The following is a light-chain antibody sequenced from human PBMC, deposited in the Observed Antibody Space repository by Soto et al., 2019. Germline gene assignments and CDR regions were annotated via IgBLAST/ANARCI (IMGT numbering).Light chain of an antibody. J-gene: IGKJ4*01. CDR3: PQRVFRVT. V-gene: IGKV3-20*01. Sequence: EIVLTQSAGTLSLSPGERCTCSGMASQSVSSNYLAWYQQKPGHDPRLLIYGEFKRATGIPARFSGSGSGTDFTLTISSLEPEDFAVYYCPQRVFRVTFGEGTKVDIK. CDR2: GEF. CDR1: QSVSSNY.